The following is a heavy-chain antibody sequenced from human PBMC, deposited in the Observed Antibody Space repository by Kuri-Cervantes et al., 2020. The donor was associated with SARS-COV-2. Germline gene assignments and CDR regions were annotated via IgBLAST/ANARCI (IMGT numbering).Heavy chain of an antibody. CDR1: GVPVTGANYT. D-gene: IGHD1-26*01. CDR3: ARIIVGATYYYYYYYMDV. Sequence: SETMSLTCAAFGVPVTGANYTWAWIRQPAGEGLEWIGHLDTTGSTTYNPSLRGRVTISVDTSKNQFSLRLSSVTAADTAVYYCARIIVGATYYYYYYYMDVWGKGTTVTVSS. V-gene: IGHV4-61*09. CDR2: LDTTGST. J-gene: IGHJ6*03.